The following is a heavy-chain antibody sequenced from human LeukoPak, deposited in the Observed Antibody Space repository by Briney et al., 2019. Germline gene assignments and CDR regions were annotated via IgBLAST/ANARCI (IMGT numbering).Heavy chain of an antibody. D-gene: IGHD6-19*01. V-gene: IGHV4-34*08. CDR3: ARSSGWFDAFDI. CDR2: INHSGST. CDR1: GFTFSSYE. Sequence: GSLRLSCAASGFTFSSYEMNWVRQPPGEGLEWIGEINHSGSTNYNPSLKSRVTISVGTSKNQFSLKLSSVTAADTAVYYCARSSGWFDAFDIWGQGTMVTVSS. J-gene: IGHJ3*02.